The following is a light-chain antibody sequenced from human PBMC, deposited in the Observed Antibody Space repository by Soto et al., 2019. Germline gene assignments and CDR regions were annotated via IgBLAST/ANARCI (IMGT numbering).Light chain of an antibody. CDR1: NVGNKA. Sequence: QSVLTQPPSVSEAPGQRVTISCSGSNVGNKAVNWYQQLPRKAPKLLLYYDDMLSSGVSDRFSGSKSGTSASLAISGLQNDDDGDYYCAIWDDSVDGWVFGGGTKVTVL. V-gene: IGLV1-36*01. CDR3: AIWDDSVDGWV. J-gene: IGLJ3*02. CDR2: YDD.